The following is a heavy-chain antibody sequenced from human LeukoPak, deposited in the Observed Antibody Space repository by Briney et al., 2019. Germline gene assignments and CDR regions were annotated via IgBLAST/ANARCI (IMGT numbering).Heavy chain of an antibody. CDR2: ENQDGSEI. J-gene: IGHJ4*02. Sequence: WGSLRLSCVTSGFFFNSYWMSWVRQAPGKGLEWVANENQDGSEIYYVDSVKGRFTISRDNSKNTLYLQMNSLRAEDTAVYYCARPVEDYYDSSGYYYPDSWGQGTLVTVSS. V-gene: IGHV3-7*01. D-gene: IGHD3-22*01. CDR1: GFFFNSYW. CDR3: ARPVEDYYDSSGYYYPDS.